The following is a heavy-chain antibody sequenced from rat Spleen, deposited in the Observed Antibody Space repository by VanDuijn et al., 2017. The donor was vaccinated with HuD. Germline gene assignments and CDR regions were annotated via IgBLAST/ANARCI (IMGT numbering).Heavy chain of an antibody. Sequence: EVQLVESGGGLVQPGRSMKLSCAASGFTFSSFPMAWVRQAPTKGLEWVATISTTGGSSYYRDSVKGRFTVSRDNAKDTLYLRMNSLRSEDTATYYCARLRGLPIYVMDAWGQGASVTVSS. J-gene: IGHJ4*01. CDR3: ARLRGLPIYVMDA. CDR2: ISTTGGSS. V-gene: IGHV5-46*01. CDR1: GFTFSSFP. D-gene: IGHD4-4*01.